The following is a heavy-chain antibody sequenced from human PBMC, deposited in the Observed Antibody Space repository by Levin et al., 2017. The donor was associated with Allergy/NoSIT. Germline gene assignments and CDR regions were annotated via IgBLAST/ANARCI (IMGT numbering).Heavy chain of an antibody. J-gene: IGHJ4*02. CDR2: IIPIFGTA. CDR1: GGTFSSYA. D-gene: IGHD2/OR15-2a*01. Sequence: ASVKVSCKASGGTFSSYAISWVRQAPGQGLEWMGGIIPIFGTANYAQKFQGRVTITADESTSTAYMELSSLRSEDTAVYYCASRRGTTTFNFDYWGQGTLVTVSS. V-gene: IGHV1-69*13. CDR3: ASRRGTTTFNFDY.